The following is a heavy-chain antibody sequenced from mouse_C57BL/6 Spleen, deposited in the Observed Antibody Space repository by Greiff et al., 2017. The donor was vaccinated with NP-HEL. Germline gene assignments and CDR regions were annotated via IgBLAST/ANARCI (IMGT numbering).Heavy chain of an antibody. J-gene: IGHJ1*03. CDR2: IYPGDGDT. V-gene: IGHV1-80*01. CDR3: ARPTVVATRYFDV. D-gene: IGHD1-1*01. CDR1: GYAFSSYW. Sequence: VMLVESGAELVKPGASVKISCKASGYAFSSYWMNWVKQRPGKGLEWIGQIYPGDGDTNYNGKFKGKATLTADKSSSTAYMQLSSLTSEDSAVYFCARPTVVATRYFDVWGTGTTVTVSS.